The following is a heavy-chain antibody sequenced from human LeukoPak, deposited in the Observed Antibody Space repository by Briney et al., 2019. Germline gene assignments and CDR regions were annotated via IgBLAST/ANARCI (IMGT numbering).Heavy chain of an antibody. V-gene: IGHV3-23*01. Sequence: GGSLRLSCAASGFTFSSYAMSWVRQAPGKGLEWVSAISGSGGSTYYADSVKGRFTISRDNSKNTLYLQMNSLRAEDTAVYYCAKDASSGSQWRDYDYYYGMDVWGQGTTVTVSS. CDR3: AKDASSGSQWRDYDYYYGMDV. D-gene: IGHD6-19*01. CDR1: GFTFSSYA. J-gene: IGHJ6*02. CDR2: ISGSGGST.